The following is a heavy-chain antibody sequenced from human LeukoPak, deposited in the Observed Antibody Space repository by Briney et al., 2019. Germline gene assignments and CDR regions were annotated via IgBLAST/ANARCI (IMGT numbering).Heavy chain of an antibody. D-gene: IGHD2-2*03. J-gene: IGHJ6*02. Sequence: SVKVSCKAPGGTFSSYAISWVRQAPGQGLEWMGRIIPILGIANYAQKFQGRVTITADKSTSTAYMELSSLRSEDTAVYYCARDLDIVVVPAATHYYYGMDVWGQGTTVTVSS. V-gene: IGHV1-69*04. CDR3: ARDLDIVVVPAATHYYYGMDV. CDR1: GGTFSSYA. CDR2: IIPILGIA.